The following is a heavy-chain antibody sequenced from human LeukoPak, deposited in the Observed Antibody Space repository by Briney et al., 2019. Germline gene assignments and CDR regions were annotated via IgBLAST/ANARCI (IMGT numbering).Heavy chain of an antibody. CDR3: ARDLYSSSWSPGMGY. CDR1: GFTFSSYW. J-gene: IGHJ4*02. V-gene: IGHV3-7*01. Sequence: GGSLRLSCAASGFTFSSYWMSWVRQAPGKGLEWVANIKQDGSEKYYVDSVKGRFTISRDNAKNSLYLQMNSLRAEDTAVYYCARDLYSSSWSPGMGYWGQGALVTVSS. D-gene: IGHD6-13*01. CDR2: IKQDGSEK.